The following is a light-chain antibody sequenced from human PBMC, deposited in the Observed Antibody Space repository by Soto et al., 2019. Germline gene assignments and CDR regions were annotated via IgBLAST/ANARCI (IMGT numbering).Light chain of an antibody. CDR1: SSDVGGYNY. V-gene: IGLV2-14*01. CDR3: SSYTSSIYVV. CDR2: EVS. J-gene: IGLJ2*01. Sequence: QSALTQPASVSGSPGQSITISCTGTSSDVGGYNYVSWYQQHPGKAPKLMIYEVSNRPSGVSNRFSGSKSGNTASLTISGLQAEDGADYYCSSYTSSIYVVFGGGTKLTVL.